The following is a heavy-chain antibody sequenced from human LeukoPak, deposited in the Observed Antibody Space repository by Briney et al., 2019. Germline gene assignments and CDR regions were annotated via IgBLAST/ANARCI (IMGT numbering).Heavy chain of an antibody. CDR1: GGSISDKSYY. CDR2: IYYSGNT. Sequence: PSETLSLTCNVSGGSISDKSYYWGWIRQPPGKGLDWIGSIYYSGNTYYNPSLKSRVTISVDTSKNQFSLKLSSVTAADTAVYYCARDLLNEGNHLDYWGQGTLVTVSS. D-gene: IGHD4-23*01. J-gene: IGHJ4*02. CDR3: ARDLLNEGNHLDY. V-gene: IGHV4-39*07.